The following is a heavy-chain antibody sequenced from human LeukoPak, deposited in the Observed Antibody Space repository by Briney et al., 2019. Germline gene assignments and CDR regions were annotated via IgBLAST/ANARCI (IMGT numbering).Heavy chain of an antibody. Sequence: SVKVSCKASGGTFSSYAISWVRQAPGQGLKWMGGIIPIFGTANYAQKFQGRVTITTDESTSTAYMELSSLRSEDTAVYYCAGRGSGYSGYEFDYWGQGTLVTVSS. V-gene: IGHV1-69*05. D-gene: IGHD5-12*01. CDR1: GGTFSSYA. CDR2: IIPIFGTA. J-gene: IGHJ4*02. CDR3: AGRGSGYSGYEFDY.